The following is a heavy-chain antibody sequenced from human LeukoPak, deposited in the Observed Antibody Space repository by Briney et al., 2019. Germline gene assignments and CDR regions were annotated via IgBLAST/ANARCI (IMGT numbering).Heavy chain of an antibody. J-gene: IGHJ4*02. CDR3: VRVKGSYFDY. D-gene: IGHD2-15*01. V-gene: IGHV3-48*01. CDR2: ISSSGSAI. Sequence: GGSLRLSCAASGFPLSSYSINWVRQAPGKGSEWVSYISSSGSAIYYVDSVKGRFTVSRDNAKNSLFLQMNSPRAEDTAVYYCVRVKGSYFDYWGQGALVTVSS. CDR1: GFPLSSYS.